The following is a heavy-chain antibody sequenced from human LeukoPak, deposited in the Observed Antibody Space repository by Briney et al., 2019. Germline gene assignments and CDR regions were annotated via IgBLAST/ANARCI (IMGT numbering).Heavy chain of an antibody. CDR3: ARMAVIMIVAPPLDY. D-gene: IGHD3-22*01. CDR2: INPSGGST. V-gene: IGHV1-46*01. CDR1: GYTFTSYY. Sequence: VSVKVSCKASGYTFTSYYMHWVRQAPGQGLEWMGIINPSGGSTSYAQKFQGRVTMTRDTSTSTVYMELSSLRSEDTAVYYCARMAVIMIVAPPLDYWGQGTLVTVSS. J-gene: IGHJ4*02.